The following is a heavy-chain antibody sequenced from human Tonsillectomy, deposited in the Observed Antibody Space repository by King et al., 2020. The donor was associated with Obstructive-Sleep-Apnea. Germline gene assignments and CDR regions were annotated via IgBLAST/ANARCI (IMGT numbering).Heavy chain of an antibody. D-gene: IGHD6-19*01. Sequence: VQLVESGGGVVQPGGSLRLSCAASRFTFSSYGMHWVRQAPGKGLEWVAFIRDDGSYKYYADSVKGRFTISRDNSKNTLYLQMNSLRAEDTAVYYCAKGMGAVAARRYYYDYGLDVWGQGTTVTVSS. J-gene: IGHJ6*02. V-gene: IGHV3-30*02. CDR1: RFTFSSYG. CDR3: AKGMGAVAARRYYYDYGLDV. CDR2: IRDDGSYK.